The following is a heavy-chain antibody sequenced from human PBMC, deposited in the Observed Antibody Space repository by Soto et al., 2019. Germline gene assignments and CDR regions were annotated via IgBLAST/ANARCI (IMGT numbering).Heavy chain of an antibody. CDR1: GFTFSSYV. D-gene: IGHD6-19*01. Sequence: GGSLRLSCAASGFTFSSYVMSWVRQAPGKGLEWVSAISGSGGSTYYADSVKGRFTISRDNSKNTLYLQMNSLRAEDTAVYYCAKDREAVAGTLYFDYWGQGTLVTVSS. CDR2: ISGSGGST. CDR3: AKDREAVAGTLYFDY. V-gene: IGHV3-23*01. J-gene: IGHJ4*02.